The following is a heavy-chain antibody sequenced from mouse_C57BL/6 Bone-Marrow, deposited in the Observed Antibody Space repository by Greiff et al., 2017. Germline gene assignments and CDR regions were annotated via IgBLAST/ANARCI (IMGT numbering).Heavy chain of an antibody. CDR3: AKSGPVWFAY. D-gene: IGHD3-1*01. J-gene: IGHJ3*01. CDR1: GYTFTDYY. Sequence: EVQLQQSGPVLVKPGASVKMSCKASGYTFTDYYMNWVKQSHGKSLEWIGVINPYNGGTSYNQKFKGKATLTVDKSSSTAYMELTSLTSEDSAVYCCAKSGPVWFAYWGQGTLVTVSA. V-gene: IGHV1-19*01. CDR2: INPYNGGT.